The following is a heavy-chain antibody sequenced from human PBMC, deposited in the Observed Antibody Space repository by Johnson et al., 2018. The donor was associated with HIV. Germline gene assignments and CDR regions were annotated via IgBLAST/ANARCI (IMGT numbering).Heavy chain of an antibody. Sequence: QVQLVESGGGVVQPGRSLRLSCAVSGFTFSSYGMHWVRRAPGKGLEWVAVISYDGSNKYYADSVKGRFTISRDSSKNTLYLQMTSLRAEDTAVYYCARDAKVDYGDAFDIWGQGTKVTVSS. CDR3: ARDAKVDYGDAFDI. D-gene: IGHD4-17*01. CDR2: ISYDGSNK. V-gene: IGHV3-30*03. J-gene: IGHJ3*02. CDR1: GFTFSSYG.